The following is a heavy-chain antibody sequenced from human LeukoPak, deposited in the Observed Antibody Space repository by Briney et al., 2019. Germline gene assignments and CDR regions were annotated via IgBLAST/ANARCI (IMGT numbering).Heavy chain of an antibody. CDR3: ARHGVAAAGNHLGFGY. V-gene: IGHV4-34*01. D-gene: IGHD6-13*01. Sequence: SETLPLTCAVYGGSFSGYYWSWIRQPPGTGLEWIGEINHSGSTNYNPSLKSRVTISVDTSKNQFSLKLSSVTAADTAVYYCARHGVAAAGNHLGFGYWGQGTLVTVSS. J-gene: IGHJ4*02. CDR1: GGSFSGYY. CDR2: INHSGST.